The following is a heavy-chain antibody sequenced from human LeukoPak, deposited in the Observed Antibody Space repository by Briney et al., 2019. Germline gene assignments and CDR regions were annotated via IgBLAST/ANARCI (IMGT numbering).Heavy chain of an antibody. V-gene: IGHV4-61*02. CDR2: IYTSGST. CDR1: GGSISSGSYY. Sequence: SETLSLTCTVSGGSISSGSYYWSWIRQPAGKGLEWIGRIYTSGSTNYNPSLKSRVTISVDTSKNQFSLKLSSVTAADTAVYYCAREAPTGTTVSSWFDPWGQGTLVTVSS. D-gene: IGHD1-1*01. J-gene: IGHJ5*02. CDR3: AREAPTGTTVSSWFDP.